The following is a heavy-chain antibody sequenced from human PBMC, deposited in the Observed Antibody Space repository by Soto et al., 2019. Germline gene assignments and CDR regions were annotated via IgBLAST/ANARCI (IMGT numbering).Heavy chain of an antibody. V-gene: IGHV4-34*01. J-gene: IGHJ4*02. CDR2: INHSGST. Sequence: PSETLSLTCAVYGGSFSGYYWNWIRQPPGKGLEWIGEINHSGSTNYNPSLKSRVTISVDTSKKQFSLKLNSVTAADTAVYYCARSVYYYDSGSYYMFNYWGPGTLVTVSS. CDR1: GGSFSGYY. D-gene: IGHD3-10*01. CDR3: ARSVYYYDSGSYYMFNY.